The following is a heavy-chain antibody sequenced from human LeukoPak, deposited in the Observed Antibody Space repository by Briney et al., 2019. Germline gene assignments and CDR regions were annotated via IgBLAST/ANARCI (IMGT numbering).Heavy chain of an antibody. CDR3: AREVLVYGDYYSYYGMDV. V-gene: IGHV1-69*04. CDR2: IFPILGIA. CDR1: RGTFSSYT. J-gene: IGHJ6*02. Sequence: VSCTASRGTFSSYTTRWVSHTPGQGVEWRVRIFPILGIANYAQTFQGRVTITAAKSTSTAYIELRRLTPEHTPVYYWAREVLVYGDYYSYYGMDVWGQGTTVTVSS. D-gene: IGHD4-17*01.